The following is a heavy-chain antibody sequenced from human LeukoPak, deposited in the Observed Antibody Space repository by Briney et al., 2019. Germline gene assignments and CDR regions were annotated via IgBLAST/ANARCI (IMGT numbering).Heavy chain of an antibody. D-gene: IGHD3-10*01. CDR1: GFTFSRNV. J-gene: IGHJ6*03. V-gene: IGHV3-30*01. Sequence: PGSSLRLSCAASGFTFSRNVMHWVRQAPGKGLEWVATISYDGNNKFHSDSVKGQFTISRDNSRNTLYLQMNSLRGGDAAVYSCARGGIPTGPYYYFYYMDVWGKGTAVTVSS. CDR3: ARGGIPTGPYYYFYYMDV. CDR2: ISYDGNNK.